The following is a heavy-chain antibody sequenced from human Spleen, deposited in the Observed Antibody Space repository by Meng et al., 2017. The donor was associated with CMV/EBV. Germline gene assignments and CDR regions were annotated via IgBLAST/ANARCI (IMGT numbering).Heavy chain of an antibody. J-gene: IGHJ4*02. CDR1: AFTFNTYW. D-gene: IGHD2-21*01. CDR3: AKGGLAIEYYFDS. Sequence: GESLKISCTASAFTFNTYWMHWVRQGPGKGLVWVSRISPDGRGTSYADSVKGRFTISRDNARNTLYLQMNSLRVEDTAVYFCAKGGLAIEYYFDSWGQGTLVTVSS. V-gene: IGHV3-74*01. CDR2: ISPDGRGT.